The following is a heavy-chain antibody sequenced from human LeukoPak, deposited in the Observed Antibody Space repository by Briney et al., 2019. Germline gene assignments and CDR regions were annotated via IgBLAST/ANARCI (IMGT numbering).Heavy chain of an antibody. J-gene: IGHJ5*02. Sequence: PSETLSLTCTVSGVSISSSSYYWGWIRQPPGKGLEWIGRMIYSGSPYYNPSLKSRITISVDTSKNQFSLKLSSVTAADTAVYYCARHTRPTAAGTGFGPNWFDPWGQGTLVTVSS. V-gene: IGHV4-39*01. CDR1: GVSISSSSYY. D-gene: IGHD6-13*01. CDR2: MIYSGSP. CDR3: ARHTRPTAAGTGFGPNWFDP.